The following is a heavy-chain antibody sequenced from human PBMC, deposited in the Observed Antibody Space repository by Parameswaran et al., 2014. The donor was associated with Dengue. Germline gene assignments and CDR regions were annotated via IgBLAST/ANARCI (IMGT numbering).Heavy chain of an antibody. D-gene: IGHD6-13*01. V-gene: IGHV3-74*01. CDR3: ARSSSSWYPGHYYYYMDV. J-gene: IGHJ6*03. Sequence: VRQAPGKGLVWVSRINSDGSSTSYADSVKGRFTISRDNAKNTLYLQMNSLRAEDTAVYYCARSSSSWYPGHYYYYMDVWGKGTTVTVSS. CDR2: INSDGSST.